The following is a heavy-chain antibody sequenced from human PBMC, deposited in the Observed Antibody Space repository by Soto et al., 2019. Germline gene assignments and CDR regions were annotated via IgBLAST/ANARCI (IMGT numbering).Heavy chain of an antibody. CDR2: IIPIFGTA. CDR3: ARDGYNYQWAFDI. V-gene: IGHV1-69*13. CDR1: GGTFSSYA. D-gene: IGHD5-12*01. J-gene: IGHJ3*02. Sequence: SVKVSCKASGGTFSSYAISWVRQAPGQGLEWMGGIIPIFGTANYAQKFQGRVTITADESTSTAYMELSSLRSEDTAVYYCARDGYNYQWAFDIWGQGTMVTVSS.